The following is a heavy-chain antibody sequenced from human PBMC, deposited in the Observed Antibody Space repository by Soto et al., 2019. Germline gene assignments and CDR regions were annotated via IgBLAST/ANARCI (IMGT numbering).Heavy chain of an antibody. CDR1: GGSIITDNYY. CDR2: IYYRGST. V-gene: IGHV4-39*01. CDR3: ASLRYCSISNCYNFEH. Sequence: SETLSLTCTVSGGSIITDNYYWGWIRQPPGKGLEWIGGIYYRGSTNYNPSLKNRVTISVDMSKNQFSLKLTYVTAADTAIYYCASLRYCSISNCYNFEHWGQGIQVTVSS. D-gene: IGHD2-2*02. J-gene: IGHJ4*02.